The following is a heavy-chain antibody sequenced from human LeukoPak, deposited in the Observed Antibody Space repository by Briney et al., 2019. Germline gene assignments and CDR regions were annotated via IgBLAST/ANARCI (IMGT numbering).Heavy chain of an antibody. D-gene: IGHD3-10*01. CDR3: AKLGNFASGSYSD. CDR1: GFTFSSFA. Sequence: GGSLRLSCAASGFTFSSFAMSWVRQAPGKGLEWLSTITDSAGSTYYADSVKGRFTISRDNSKNTLYLHMNSLRAEDAAVYYCAKLGNFASGSYSDWGQGTLVTVSS. V-gene: IGHV3-23*01. CDR2: ITDSAGST. J-gene: IGHJ4*02.